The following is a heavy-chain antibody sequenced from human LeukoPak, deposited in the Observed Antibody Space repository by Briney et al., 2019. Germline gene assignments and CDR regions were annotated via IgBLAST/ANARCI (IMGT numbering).Heavy chain of an antibody. Sequence: GGSLRLSCAASAFTFNKYAMSWVRQAPGKGLEWVSTISGSGTNIYYADSVKGRFTISRDNTKNSLYLQMNRLSADDTALYYCARDRLYGDYDSNFDSWGQGTLVTVSS. J-gene: IGHJ4*02. CDR1: AFTFNKYA. D-gene: IGHD4-17*01. CDR2: ISGSGTNI. V-gene: IGHV3-23*01. CDR3: ARDRLYGDYDSNFDS.